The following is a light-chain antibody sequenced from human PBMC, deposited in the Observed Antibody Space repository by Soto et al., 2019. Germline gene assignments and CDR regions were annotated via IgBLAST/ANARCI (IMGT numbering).Light chain of an antibody. CDR1: SSDIGSYNR. V-gene: IGLV2-18*02. J-gene: IGLJ1*01. CDR3: SSYTTSGSYV. CDR2: EVS. Sequence: QSALTQPPSVSGSPGQSVTISCTGTSSDIGSYNRVSWFQQPPGSAPKLMIYEVSDQPSGVPDRFSGSKSGNTASLTISGLQAEDEADYYCSSYTTSGSYVFGTGTKLTVL.